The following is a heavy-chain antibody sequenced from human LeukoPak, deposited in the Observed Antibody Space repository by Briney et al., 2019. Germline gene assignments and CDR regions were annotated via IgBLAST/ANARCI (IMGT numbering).Heavy chain of an antibody. D-gene: IGHD3-16*01. V-gene: IGHV3-48*02. CDR3: ASWGLFDY. CDR2: ISSTSSI. Sequence: GGSLRLSCAASGFIFSSYSMNWVRQAPGKGLEWVSSISSTSSIYYADSVKGRFTVSRDNAKNSLYLQMNSLRDEDTAVYYCASWGLFDYWGQGTLVTVSS. J-gene: IGHJ4*02. CDR1: GFIFSSYS.